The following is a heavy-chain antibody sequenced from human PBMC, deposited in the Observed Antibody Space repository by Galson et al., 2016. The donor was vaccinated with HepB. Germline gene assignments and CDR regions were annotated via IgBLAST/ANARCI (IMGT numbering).Heavy chain of an antibody. D-gene: IGHD2-2*01. CDR3: AKEPAEISGWYYDL. Sequence: SLRLSCAASGFSSEDNGMHWVRQAPGKGLEWVSSINWNSSSLDYADSVRGRFTISRDNAKNSLFLQMNSLKLEDPALYYSAKEPAEISGWYYDLWGRGTLVTVSS. CDR1: GFSSEDNG. V-gene: IGHV3-9*02. CDR2: INWNSSSL. J-gene: IGHJ2*01.